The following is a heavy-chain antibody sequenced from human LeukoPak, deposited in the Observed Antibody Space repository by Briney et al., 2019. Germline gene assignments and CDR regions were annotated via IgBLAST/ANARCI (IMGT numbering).Heavy chain of an antibody. CDR2: ISSSSSTI. CDR1: GFTFSSYW. J-gene: IGHJ6*02. Sequence: GGSLRLSCAASGFTFSSYWMNWVRQVPGKGLEWVSYISSSSSTIYYADSVKGRFTISRDNAKNSLYLQMNSLRAEDTAVYYCVREQSSWFGYYGMDVWGQGTTVTVSS. CDR3: VREQSSWFGYYGMDV. D-gene: IGHD6-13*01. V-gene: IGHV3-48*04.